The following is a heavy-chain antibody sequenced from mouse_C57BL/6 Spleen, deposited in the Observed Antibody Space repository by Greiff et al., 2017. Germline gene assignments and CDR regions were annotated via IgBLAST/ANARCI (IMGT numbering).Heavy chain of an antibody. J-gene: IGHJ3*01. CDR3: ARPGVYDGYLFAY. CDR2: INPNYGTT. V-gene: IGHV1-39*01. D-gene: IGHD2-3*01. CDR1: GYSFTDYN. Sequence: VQLQQSGPELVKPGASVKISCKASGYSFTDYNMNWVKQSNGKSLEWIGVINPNYGTTSYNQKFKGKATLTVDKSSSTAYMQLNSLTSEDSAVYYGARPGVYDGYLFAYWGQGTLVTVSA.